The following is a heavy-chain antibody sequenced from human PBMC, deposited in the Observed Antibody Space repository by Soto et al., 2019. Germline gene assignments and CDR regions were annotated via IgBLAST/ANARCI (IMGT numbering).Heavy chain of an antibody. CDR1: GYTFTGYY. J-gene: IGHJ4*02. CDR3: ARSYGSTPPSFAY. D-gene: IGHD4-17*01. CDR2: INPNSGGT. V-gene: IGHV1-2*04. Sequence: ASVKVSCKASGYTFTGYYMHWVRQAPGQGLEWMGWINPNSGGTNYAQKFQGWVTMTGDTSISTAYMELSRLRSDDTAVYYCARSYGSTPPSFAYWGQGTLVTVSS.